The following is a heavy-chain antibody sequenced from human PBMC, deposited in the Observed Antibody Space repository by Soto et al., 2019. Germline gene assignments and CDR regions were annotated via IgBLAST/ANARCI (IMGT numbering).Heavy chain of an antibody. J-gene: IGHJ3*02. CDR2: ITPKSCGT. V-gene: IGHV1-2*02. Sequence: AAVKVSCKDSGYRFTGYDMQWVRQDPGQGLEWMGWITPKSCGTNYAQKFQGRVTMTRDTSISTPYMELSSLTSDDTAVYYCARVSIHLCYDAFDIWGQGTMVTVSS. D-gene: IGHD3-10*02. CDR1: GYRFTGYD. CDR3: ARVSIHLCYDAFDI.